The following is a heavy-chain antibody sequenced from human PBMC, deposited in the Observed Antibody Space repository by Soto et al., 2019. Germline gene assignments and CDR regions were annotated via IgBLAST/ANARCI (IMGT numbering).Heavy chain of an antibody. V-gene: IGHV1-69*02. CDR1: GGTFSSYT. CDR2: IIPILGIA. D-gene: IGHD3-22*01. CDR3: ASWYYGSSRDWFDP. Sequence: QVQLVQSGAEVKKPGSSVKVSCKASGGTFSSYTISWVRQAPGQGLEWMGRIIPILGIANYAQKFQGRVTITADTSTRTSYSELSSLRCEDTAVYYCASWYYGSSRDWFDPWGQGTLVTVSS. J-gene: IGHJ5*02.